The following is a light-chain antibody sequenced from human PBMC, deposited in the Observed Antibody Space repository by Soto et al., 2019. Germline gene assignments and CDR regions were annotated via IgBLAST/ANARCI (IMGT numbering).Light chain of an antibody. CDR2: DVN. CDR3: AFFTRSVTVV. Sequence: QSALTQPASVSGSPGQSITISCAGTSSDVGGYNYVSWYQQHPGKVPRLIISDVNKRPSGVSDRFSGSKSGNTASLTSSGVQAEDEADYHCAFFTRSVTVVFDGGTKVTVL. CDR1: SSDVGGYNY. V-gene: IGLV2-14*03. J-gene: IGLJ2*01.